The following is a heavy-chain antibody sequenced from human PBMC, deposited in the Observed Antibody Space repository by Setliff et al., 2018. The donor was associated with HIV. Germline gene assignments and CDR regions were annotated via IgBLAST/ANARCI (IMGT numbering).Heavy chain of an antibody. Sequence: PGGSLRLSCAASAFTFSNAWMNWVRQAPGKGLEWVAYITADSKIISYAESVKGRFTISRDNAKNSVYLQVNSLRVEDTAMYYCARDQDWAFDYWGRGTLVTVSS. CDR2: ITADSKII. V-gene: IGHV3-48*01. D-gene: IGHD3-9*01. CDR3: ARDQDWAFDY. CDR1: AFTFSNAW. J-gene: IGHJ4*02.